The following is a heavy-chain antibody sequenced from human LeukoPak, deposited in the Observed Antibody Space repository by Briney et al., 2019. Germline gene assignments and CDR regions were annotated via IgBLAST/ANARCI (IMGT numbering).Heavy chain of an antibody. Sequence: GGSLRLSCAASGFIFSSYWMAWVRQAPGKGLEWVANIKEDGSDKNYVDSVKGRLTISRDNSKNTLYLQMNSLRAEDTAVYYCAKVGDYYYYYYMDVWGKGTMVTISS. CDR2: IKEDGSDK. V-gene: IGHV3-7*01. CDR3: AKVGDYYYYYYMDV. CDR1: GFIFSSYW. J-gene: IGHJ6*03.